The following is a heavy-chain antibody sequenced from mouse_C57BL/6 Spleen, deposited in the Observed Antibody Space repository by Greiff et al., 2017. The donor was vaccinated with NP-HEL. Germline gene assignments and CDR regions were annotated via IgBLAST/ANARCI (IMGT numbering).Heavy chain of an antibody. J-gene: IGHJ3*01. CDR2: IYPGDGDT. Sequence: QVQLQQSGAELVKPGASVKISCKASGYAFSSYWMNWVKQRPGKGLEWIGQIYPGDGDTNYNGKFKGKATLTADKSSSTAYMQLSSLTSEDSAVYFCARSGLIYDGYPFAYWGQGTLVTVSA. D-gene: IGHD2-3*01. CDR1: GYAFSSYW. V-gene: IGHV1-80*01. CDR3: ARSGLIYDGYPFAY.